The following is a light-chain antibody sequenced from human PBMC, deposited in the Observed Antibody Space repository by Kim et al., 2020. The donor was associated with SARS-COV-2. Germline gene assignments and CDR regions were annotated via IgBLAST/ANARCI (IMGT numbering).Light chain of an antibody. J-gene: IGKJ1*01. V-gene: IGKV3-20*01. Sequence: SPGERAALPGRASQTVRDTYFAWYQQKPGQAPRLLIYGTSSRATGIPDRFSGSGSGTDFTLAITRLEPEDFAVYYCQQYQISPWTFGQGTKVDIK. CDR1: QTVRDTY. CDR3: QQYQISPWT. CDR2: GTS.